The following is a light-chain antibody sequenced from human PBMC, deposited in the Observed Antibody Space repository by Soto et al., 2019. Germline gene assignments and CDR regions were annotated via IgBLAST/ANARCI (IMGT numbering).Light chain of an antibody. V-gene: IGKV3-20*01. J-gene: IGKJ2*01. Sequence: EIVLTQSPDTLSLSPGERATLSCRASQSVNSTYLAWYQQKPGQAPRLLIYGASSRATGIPDRFSGSGSGTDFTLTISRLEPEDFAVYFCQQYGSSSYTFGQGTKLEIK. CDR3: QQYGSSSYT. CDR1: QSVNSTY. CDR2: GAS.